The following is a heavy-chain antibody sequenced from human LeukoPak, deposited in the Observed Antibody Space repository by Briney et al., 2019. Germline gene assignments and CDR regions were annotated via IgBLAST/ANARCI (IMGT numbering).Heavy chain of an antibody. D-gene: IGHD4-11*01. J-gene: IGHJ6*03. Sequence: SETLSLTCAVSGAPISSNNWWWSWVRQPPGKGLEWIGEIYHSGSTNYNPSLKSRVTMSVDKSKNQFSLKLSSVTAADTAVYYCARHVLVVTTNYMDVWGKGTTVTVSS. CDR2: IYHSGST. V-gene: IGHV4-4*02. CDR3: ARHVLVVTTNYMDV. CDR1: GAPISSNNW.